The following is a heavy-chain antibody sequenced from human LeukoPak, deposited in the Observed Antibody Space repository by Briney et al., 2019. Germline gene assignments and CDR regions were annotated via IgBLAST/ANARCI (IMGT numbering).Heavy chain of an antibody. V-gene: IGHV4-39*01. D-gene: IGHD2-8*02. CDR2: IYYSGST. Sequence: PSETLSLTCTVSGGSISSSSYYWGWIRQPPGKGLEWIVSIYYSGSTYYNPSLKSRVTISVDTSKNQFSLTVNSVTAADTAVYYCARSLGYCTGATCYSFDSWGQGTLVTVSS. CDR1: GGSISSSSYY. J-gene: IGHJ4*02. CDR3: ARSLGYCTGATCYSFDS.